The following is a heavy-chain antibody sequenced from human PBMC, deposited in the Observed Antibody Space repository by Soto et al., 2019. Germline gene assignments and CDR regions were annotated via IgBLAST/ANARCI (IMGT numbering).Heavy chain of an antibody. V-gene: IGHV1-18*04. CDR2: ISDYNGNT. D-gene: IGHD3-3*01. J-gene: IGHJ6*02. CDR3: ARYYFWSGYTLYYGMDV. Sequence: QVQLVQSGAEVKKPGASVKVSCKASGYTFSNYGISWVRQAPGQGLEWMGWISDYNGNTNYAQKLQGRVTMTTDTSMSTAYMELRSLRSDDTAVYYCARYYFWSGYTLYYGMDVWGQGTTVTVSS. CDR1: GYTFSNYG.